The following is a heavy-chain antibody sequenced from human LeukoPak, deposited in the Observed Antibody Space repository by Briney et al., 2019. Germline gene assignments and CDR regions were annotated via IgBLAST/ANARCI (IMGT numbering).Heavy chain of an antibody. D-gene: IGHD5-24*01. CDR2: INHSGST. CDR1: GGSFSGYY. V-gene: IGHV4-34*01. J-gene: IGHJ1*01. CDR3: ARGRWSHAEYFQH. Sequence: PSETLSLTCAVYGGSFSGYYWSWIRQPPGKGLEWIGEINHSGSTNYNPSLKSRVTISVDTSKNQFSLKLSSVTAADTAVYYCARGRWSHAEYFQHWGQGTLVTVSS.